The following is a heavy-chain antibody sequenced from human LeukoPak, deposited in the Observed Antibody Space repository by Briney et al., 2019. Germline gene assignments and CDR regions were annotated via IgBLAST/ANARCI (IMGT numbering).Heavy chain of an antibody. Sequence: SETLSLTCTVSGGSISSGGYYWGWIRQHPGKGLEWIGYIYYSGSTYYNPSLKSRVTISVDTSKNQFSLKLSSVTAADTAVYYCARLWGSYRYYFDYWGQGTLVTVSS. J-gene: IGHJ4*02. CDR1: GGSISSGGYY. D-gene: IGHD3-16*02. CDR3: ARLWGSYRYYFDY. CDR2: IYYSGST. V-gene: IGHV4-31*03.